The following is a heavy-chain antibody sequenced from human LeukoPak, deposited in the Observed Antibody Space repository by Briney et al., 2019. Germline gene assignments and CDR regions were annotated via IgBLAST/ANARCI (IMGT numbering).Heavy chain of an antibody. J-gene: IGHJ3*02. V-gene: IGHV4-31*03. D-gene: IGHD5-12*01. CDR1: GGSITSGAYY. CDR3: ARVFGSGHALEAFDI. CDR2: IYYSGGT. Sequence: SQTLSLTCTVSGGSITSGAYYWSWIRQHPGKGLEWTGSIYYSGGTDYNPSLKSRVIISVDTSKNHFFLKLSSVTAADTAVYYCARVFGSGHALEAFDIWGQGTMVTVSS.